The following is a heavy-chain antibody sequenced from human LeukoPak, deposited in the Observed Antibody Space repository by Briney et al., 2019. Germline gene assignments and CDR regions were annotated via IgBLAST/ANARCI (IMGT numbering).Heavy chain of an antibody. J-gene: IGHJ4*02. CDR2: ISASGDYT. CDR1: GFTFSSYA. D-gene: IGHD6-19*01. CDR3: AKEGQIAVAGTLTDY. V-gene: IGHV3-23*01. Sequence: GGSLRLSCAASGFTFSSYAMSWVRQAPGKGLEWVSAISASGDYTYYADSVKGRFTISRDNSKNTLYLQMNSLRAEDTAVYYCAKEGQIAVAGTLTDYWGQGTLVTVSS.